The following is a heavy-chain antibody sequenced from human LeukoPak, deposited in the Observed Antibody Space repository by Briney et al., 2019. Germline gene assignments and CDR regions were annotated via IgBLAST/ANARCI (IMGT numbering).Heavy chain of an antibody. D-gene: IGHD2-8*01. CDR3: ARPVYNLSCTNGVCYTKAAYGMDV. V-gene: IGHV5-51*01. J-gene: IGHJ6*02. Sequence: GESLKTSCKGSGYSFTSYWIGWVRQMPGKGLEWMGIIYPGDSDTRYSPSFQGQVTISADKSISTAYLQWSSLKASDTAMYYCARPVYNLSCTNGVCYTKAAYGMDVWGQGTTVTVSS. CDR2: IYPGDSDT. CDR1: GYSFTSYW.